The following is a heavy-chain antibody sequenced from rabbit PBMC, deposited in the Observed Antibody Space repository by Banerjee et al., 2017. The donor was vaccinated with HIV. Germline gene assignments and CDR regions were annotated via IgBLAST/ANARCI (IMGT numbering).Heavy chain of an antibody. J-gene: IGHJ4*01. CDR2: IYPGKVRT. V-gene: IGHV1S7*01. CDR1: GFDFSTYY. CDR3: ARGRVSSSVYSLGL. D-gene: IGHD1-1*01. Sequence: QLKETGGGLVQPGGSLTLSCKASGFDFSTYYMSWVRQAPGKGLEWIGSIYPGKVRTYYASWVNGRFTISSDNAQNTVDLQMNSLTAVDRATYFCARGRVSSSVYSLGLWGPGTLVTVS.